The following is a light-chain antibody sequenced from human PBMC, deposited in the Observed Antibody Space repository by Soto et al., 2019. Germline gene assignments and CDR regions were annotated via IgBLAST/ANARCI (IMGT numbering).Light chain of an antibody. Sequence: AIPMTQYPSSLAASVGDRVTITCRASQSISSYLNWYQQKPGKAPKLLIYAASSLQSGVPSRFSGSGSGTDFTLTISSLQPEDFATYYCLQDYNYPRTFGQGTKVDIK. CDR3: LQDYNYPRT. J-gene: IGKJ1*01. CDR2: AAS. V-gene: IGKV1-6*01. CDR1: QSISSY.